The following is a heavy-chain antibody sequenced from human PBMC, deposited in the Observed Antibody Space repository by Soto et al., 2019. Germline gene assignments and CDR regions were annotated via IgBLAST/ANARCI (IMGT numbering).Heavy chain of an antibody. CDR3: ARGLKWVQPHYFDL. D-gene: IGHD1-1*01. Sequence: SVKVSCKASGGAFNDYSFAWVRQTPGQGLEWMGGIIPMYRTTNYAQKFQGRVTLTADESTDTTYMHLSSLTSDDTAVYFCARGLKWVQPHYFDLWGPGTLVTVSS. J-gene: IGHJ4*02. V-gene: IGHV1-69*13. CDR2: IIPMYRTT. CDR1: GGAFNDYS.